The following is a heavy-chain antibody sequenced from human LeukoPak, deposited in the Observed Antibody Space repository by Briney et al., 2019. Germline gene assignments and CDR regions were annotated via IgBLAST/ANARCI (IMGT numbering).Heavy chain of an antibody. Sequence: SVKVSCKASGGTFSSYAISWVRQAPGQGLEWMGGIIPIFGTANYAQKFQGRVTMTEDTSTDTAYMELSSLRSEDTAVYYCATVPHCSGGSCYPNWGQGTLVTVSS. D-gene: IGHD2-15*01. V-gene: IGHV1-69*06. CDR2: IIPIFGTA. CDR1: GGTFSSYA. CDR3: ATVPHCSGGSCYPN. J-gene: IGHJ4*02.